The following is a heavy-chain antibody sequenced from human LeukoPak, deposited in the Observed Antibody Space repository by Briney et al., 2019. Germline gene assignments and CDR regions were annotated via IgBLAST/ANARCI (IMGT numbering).Heavy chain of an antibody. Sequence: PSETLSLTCTVPGGSISSSSYYWGWIRQPPGKGLEWIGSIYYSGSTYYNPSLKSRVTISVDTSKNQFSLKLSSVTAADTAVYYCARGSWYFDYWGRGTLVTVSS. J-gene: IGHJ4*02. V-gene: IGHV4-39*01. CDR3: ARGSWYFDY. CDR2: IYYSGST. CDR1: GGSISSSSYY. D-gene: IGHD1-26*01.